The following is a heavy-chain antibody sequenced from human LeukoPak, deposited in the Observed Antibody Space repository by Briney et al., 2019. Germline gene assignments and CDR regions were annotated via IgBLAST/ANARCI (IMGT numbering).Heavy chain of an antibody. CDR1: GGTFSSYA. CDR3: ARDPLTPTVRVSYYFDY. CDR2: IIPIFGTA. J-gene: IGHJ4*02. D-gene: IGHD4-11*01. Sequence: ASVKVSCKASGGTFSSYAISWVRQAPGQGLEWMGGIIPIFGTANYAQKFQGRATITTDESTSTAYMELSSLRSEDTAVYYCARDPLTPTVRVSYYFDYWGQGTLVTVSS. V-gene: IGHV1-69*05.